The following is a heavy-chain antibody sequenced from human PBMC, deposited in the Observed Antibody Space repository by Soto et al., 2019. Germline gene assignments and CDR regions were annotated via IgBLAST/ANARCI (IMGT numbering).Heavy chain of an antibody. CDR3: ARETHSGYSGYDDEWYYYDRCDAFAI. CDR2: ISYDGSKK. J-gene: IGHJ3*02. V-gene: IGHV3-30-3*01. Sequence: QVQLVESGGGVVQPGRSLRLSSAASGFTFSSYAMHWVRQAPCKGLEWVAVISYDGSKKYYADSVKGRFTISRDNSKDTVYLQMNSLRAEDTAVYYCARETHSGYSGYDDEWYYYDRCDAFAIWGQGTMVTVSS. CDR1: GFTFSSYA. D-gene: IGHD5-12*01.